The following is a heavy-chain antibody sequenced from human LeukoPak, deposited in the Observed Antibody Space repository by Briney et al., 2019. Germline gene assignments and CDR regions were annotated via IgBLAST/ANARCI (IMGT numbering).Heavy chain of an antibody. J-gene: IGHJ4*02. D-gene: IGHD1-26*01. CDR2: ISGSGGST. V-gene: IGHV3-23*01. Sequence: GGSLRLSCAASGFTFSSYAMSWVRQPPGKGLEWVSAISGSGGSTYYADSVKGRFTISRDNSKNTRYLQMNSLRAEDTAVYYCAKDRFASGDFDYWGQGTLVTVSS. CDR1: GFTFSSYA. CDR3: AKDRFASGDFDY.